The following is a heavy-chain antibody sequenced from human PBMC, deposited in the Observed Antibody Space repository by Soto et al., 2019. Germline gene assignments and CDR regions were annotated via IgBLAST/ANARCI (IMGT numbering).Heavy chain of an antibody. CDR3: ARDSSIAAAGYFDY. V-gene: IGHV3-33*01. CDR1: GFTFSSYG. CDR2: IWYDGSNK. Sequence: GGSLRLSCAASGFTFSSYGMHWVRQAPGKGLEWVAVIWYDGSNKYYADSVKGRFTISRDNSKNTLYLQMNSLRAEDTAVYYCARDSSIAAAGYFDYLGQGTLVTVSS. J-gene: IGHJ4*02. D-gene: IGHD6-13*01.